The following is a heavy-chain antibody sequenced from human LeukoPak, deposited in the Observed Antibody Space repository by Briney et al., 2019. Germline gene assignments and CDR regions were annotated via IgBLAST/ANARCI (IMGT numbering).Heavy chain of an antibody. CDR2: ISYSGST. V-gene: IGHV4-59*12. Sequence: PSETLSLTCTVSGGSISSYYWSWIRQPPGKGLEWIGYISYSGSTNYNPSLKSRVTMSVDTSKNQFSLKLSSVTAADTAVYYCARAGADWNFQHWGQGTLVTVSS. CDR1: GGSISSYY. D-gene: IGHD1-1*01. J-gene: IGHJ1*01. CDR3: ARAGADWNFQH.